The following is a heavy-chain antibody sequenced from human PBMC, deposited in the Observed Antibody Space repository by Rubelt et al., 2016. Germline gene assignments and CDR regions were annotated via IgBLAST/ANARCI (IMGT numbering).Heavy chain of an antibody. D-gene: IGHD6-13*01. CDR3: ARGRRGSSSWLGRDYYGMDV. V-gene: IGHV4-34*01. CDR1: GGSFSGYY. CDR2: INHSGST. Sequence: QVQLQQWGAGLLKPSETLSLTCAVYGGSFSGYYWSWIRQPPGKGLEWIGEINHSGSTTYNPSLKSRVTIAVDTSKTQFSLKLSSVTAADTAVYYCARGRRGSSSWLGRDYYGMDVWGQGTTVTVSS. J-gene: IGHJ6*02.